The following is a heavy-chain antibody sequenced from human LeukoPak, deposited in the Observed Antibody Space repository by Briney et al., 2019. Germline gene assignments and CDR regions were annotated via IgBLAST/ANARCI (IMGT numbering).Heavy chain of an antibody. V-gene: IGHV3-11*01. CDR2: ISSSGSTI. CDR1: GFTFSDYY. J-gene: IGHJ6*02. CDR3: ARVVVVPAAPDMNYYYYYGMDV. Sequence: KPGVSLRLSCAASGFTFSDYYMSWIRQAPGKGLEWVSYISSSGSTIYYVDSMKGRFTISRDNAKNSLYLQMNSLRAEDTAVYYCARVVVVPAAPDMNYYYYYGMDVWGQGTTVTVSS. D-gene: IGHD2-2*01.